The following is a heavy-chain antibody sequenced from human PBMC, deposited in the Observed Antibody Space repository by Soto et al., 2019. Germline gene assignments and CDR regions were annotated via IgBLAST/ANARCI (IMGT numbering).Heavy chain of an antibody. Sequence: GGSLRLSCAASGFTFSSYGMHWVRQAPGKGLEWVAVISYDGSNKYYADSVKGRFTISRDNSKNTLYLQMNSLRAEDTAVYYCPKDIAVAGTDFDYWGQGTLAPVYS. CDR3: PKDIAVAGTDFDY. J-gene: IGHJ4*02. D-gene: IGHD6-19*01. V-gene: IGHV3-30*18. CDR1: GFTFSSYG. CDR2: ISYDGSNK.